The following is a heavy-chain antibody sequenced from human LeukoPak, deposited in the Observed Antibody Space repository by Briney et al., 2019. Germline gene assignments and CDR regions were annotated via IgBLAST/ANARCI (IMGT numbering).Heavy chain of an antibody. Sequence: GASVKVSCKASGYSINRFGVTWVRQAPGQGLECIGWISSDNGIPRYADKFQGRVTLTTDTSKTTTYMELRSLRSDDSAVYFCANVAKGRYFFYYMDVWGKGTTVTVSS. D-gene: IGHD2-15*01. J-gene: IGHJ6*03. V-gene: IGHV1-18*01. CDR2: ISSDNGIP. CDR3: ANVAKGRYFFYYMDV. CDR1: GYSINRFG.